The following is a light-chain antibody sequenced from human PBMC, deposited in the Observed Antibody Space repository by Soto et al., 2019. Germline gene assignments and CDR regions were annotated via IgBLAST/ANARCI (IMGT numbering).Light chain of an antibody. J-gene: IGKJ1*01. Sequence: EIVMTQSPATLSVSPRERATLSCRASQSVSITLAWYQQKPDLAPRLLIYGASTRAPSIPARFSGSGSGIDVTLTISSLQSEDFAVYYCQQYDKWPTWTFGQGTKVDIK. V-gene: IGKV3-15*01. CDR1: QSVSIT. CDR3: QQYDKWPTWT. CDR2: GAS.